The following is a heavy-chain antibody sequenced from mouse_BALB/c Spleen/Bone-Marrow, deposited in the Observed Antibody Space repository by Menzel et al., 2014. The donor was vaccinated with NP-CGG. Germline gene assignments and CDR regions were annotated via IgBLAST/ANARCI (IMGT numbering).Heavy chain of an antibody. CDR1: GYTFXSYW. CDR3: ARGYYVSSPYAMDY. D-gene: IGHD1-1*01. CDR2: IAPGSGNI. V-gene: IGHV1S41*01. J-gene: IGHJ4*01. Sequence: DLVKPGASVKLSCKASGYTFXSYWINWVKQRPGQGLEWIGRIAPGSGNIYYNEMFKVKATLTVDASSSTAYIQLSSLSSEDSAVYFCARGYYVSSPYAMDYWGQGTSVTVSS.